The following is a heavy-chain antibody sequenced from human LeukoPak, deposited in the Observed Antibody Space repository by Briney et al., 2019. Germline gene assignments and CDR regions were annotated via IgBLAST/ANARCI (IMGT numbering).Heavy chain of an antibody. D-gene: IGHD3-16*02. CDR1: GYTLTELS. CDR2: FDPEDGET. Sequence: GASVKVSCKVSGYTLTELSMYWVRQAPGKGREWMGGFDPEDGETIYAQKFQGRVTMTEDTSTDTAYMELSSLRSEDTAVYYCATDLASMITFGGVIDNYWGQGTLVTVSS. CDR3: ATDLASMITFGGVIDNY. J-gene: IGHJ4*02. V-gene: IGHV1-24*01.